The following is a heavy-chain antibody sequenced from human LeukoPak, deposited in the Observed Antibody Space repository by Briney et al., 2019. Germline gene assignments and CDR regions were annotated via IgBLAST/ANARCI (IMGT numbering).Heavy chain of an antibody. Sequence: ASAEVSCKASGYTFTGYYMHWVRQAPGQGLEWMGRINPNSGGTNYAQKFQGRVTMTRDTSISTAYMELSRLRSDDTAVYYCARIGRWLQLREGGFVDYWGQGTLVTVSS. J-gene: IGHJ4*02. CDR3: ARIGRWLQLREGGFVDY. V-gene: IGHV1-2*06. CDR2: INPNSGGT. CDR1: GYTFTGYY. D-gene: IGHD5-24*01.